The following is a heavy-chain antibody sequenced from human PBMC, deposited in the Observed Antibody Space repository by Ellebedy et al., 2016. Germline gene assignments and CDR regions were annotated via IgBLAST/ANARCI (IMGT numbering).Heavy chain of an antibody. V-gene: IGHV4-30-2*01. CDR1: GGSISSGGYS. CDR3: ARDGLLGYYDYVWGSYQFDY. J-gene: IGHJ4*02. Sequence: SETLSLXXAVSGGSISSGGYSWSWIRQPPGKGLEWIGYIYHSGSTYYNPSLKSRVTISVDTSKNQFSLKLSSVTAADTAVYYCARDGLLGYYDYVWGSYQFDYWGQGTLVTVSS. D-gene: IGHD3-16*02. CDR2: IYHSGST.